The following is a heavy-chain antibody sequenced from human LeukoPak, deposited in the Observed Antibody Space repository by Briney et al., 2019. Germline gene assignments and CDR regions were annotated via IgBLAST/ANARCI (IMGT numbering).Heavy chain of an antibody. Sequence: ASVKVSCKASGYTFTGYYIHWARQAPGPGLEWMRWTNPNSAGTNYAQTSQGRVTMTRDTSISTAYMELSRLRSDDTAVYYCARGHSSSWYGYYYYYMDVWGKGTTVTVSS. J-gene: IGHJ6*03. CDR3: ARGHSSSWYGYYYYYMDV. CDR2: TNPNSAGT. V-gene: IGHV1-2*02. D-gene: IGHD6-13*01. CDR1: GYTFTGYY.